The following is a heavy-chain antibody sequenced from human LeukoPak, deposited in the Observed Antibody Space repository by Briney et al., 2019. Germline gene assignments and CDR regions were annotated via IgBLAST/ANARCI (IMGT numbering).Heavy chain of an antibody. CDR1: GGSISSSSYY. V-gene: IGHV4-39*07. CDR2: IYYSGST. CDR3: ARVLLFNDYVWGSYRHNWFDP. D-gene: IGHD3-16*02. Sequence: PSETLSLTCTVSGGSISSSSYYWGWIRQPPGKGLEWIGSIYYSGSTYYNPSLKSRVTISVDTSKNQFSLKLSSVTAADTAVYYCARVLLFNDYVWGSYRHNWFDPWGQGTLVTVSS. J-gene: IGHJ5*02.